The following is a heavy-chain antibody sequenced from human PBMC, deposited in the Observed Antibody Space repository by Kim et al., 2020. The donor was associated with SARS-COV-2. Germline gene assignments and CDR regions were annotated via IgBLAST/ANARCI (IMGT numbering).Heavy chain of an antibody. V-gene: IGHV4-34*01. J-gene: IGHJ4*02. CDR1: GGSFSGYY. D-gene: IGHD3-3*01. CDR2: INHSGST. Sequence: SETLSLTCAVYGGSFSGYYWSWIRQPPGKGLEWIGEINHSGSTNYNPSLKSRVTISVDTSKNQFSLKLSSVTAADTAVYYCARGREWLLSGDYWGQGTLVTVSS. CDR3: ARGREWLLSGDY.